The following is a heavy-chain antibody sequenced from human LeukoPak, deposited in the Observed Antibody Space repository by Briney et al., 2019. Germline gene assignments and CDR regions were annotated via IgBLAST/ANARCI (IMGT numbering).Heavy chain of an antibody. D-gene: IGHD2-15*01. CDR3: ARGAALAIDY. CDR2: ISTSGST. CDR1: GGSVTSGSYY. V-gene: IGHV4-61*02. Sequence: PSETLSLTCSVSGGSVTSGSYYWSWIRQPAGKGLEWIERISTSGSTNYNPSLKSRVTMSLDTSKNQFSLKLNSLTAADTAVYYCARGAALAIDYWGQGALVTVSS. J-gene: IGHJ4*02.